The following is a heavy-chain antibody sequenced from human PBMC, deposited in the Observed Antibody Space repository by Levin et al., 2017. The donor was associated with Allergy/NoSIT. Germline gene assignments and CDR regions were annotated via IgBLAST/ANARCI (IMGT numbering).Heavy chain of an antibody. V-gene: IGHV5-51*01. CDR3: ASSDILTGYSPPFDY. D-gene: IGHD3-9*01. J-gene: IGHJ4*02. CDR1: GYSFTSYW. CDR2: IYPGDSDT. Sequence: GGSLRLSCKGSGYSFTSYWIGWVRQMPGKGLEWMGIIYPGDSDTRYSPSFQGQVTISADKSISTAYLQWSSLKASDTAMYYCASSDILTGYSPPFDYWGQGTLVTVSS.